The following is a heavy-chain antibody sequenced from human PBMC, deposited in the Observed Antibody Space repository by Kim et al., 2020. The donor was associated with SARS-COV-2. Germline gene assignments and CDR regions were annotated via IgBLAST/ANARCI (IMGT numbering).Heavy chain of an antibody. V-gene: IGHV3-53*01. D-gene: IGHD3-10*01. CDR2: IYSGDNT. J-gene: IGHJ4*02. Sequence: GGSLRLSCPASGFTVSNNYMSWVRQAPGKGLEWVSVIYSGDNTYYIDSVKGRFTISRDNSKNTLYLQMDSLRANDTAVYYCASGRATIHWGQGTLVTVSS. CDR3: ASGRATIH. CDR1: GFTVSNNY.